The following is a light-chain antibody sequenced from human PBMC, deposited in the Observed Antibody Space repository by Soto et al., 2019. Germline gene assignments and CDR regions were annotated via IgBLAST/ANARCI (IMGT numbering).Light chain of an antibody. J-gene: IGLJ3*02. CDR1: SSDVGSYNL. V-gene: IGLV2-23*02. CDR2: EVS. Sequence: QAVVTQPASVSGSPGQSITISCTGTSSDVGSYNLVSWYQQHPGKAPKLMIYEVSKRPSGVSNRFSGSKSGTTASLTISGLQAEDEADYYCCSYAGISTYWVFGGGTKVTVL. CDR3: CSYAGISTYWV.